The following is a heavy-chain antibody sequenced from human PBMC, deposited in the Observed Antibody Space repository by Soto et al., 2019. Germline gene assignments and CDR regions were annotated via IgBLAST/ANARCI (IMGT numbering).Heavy chain of an antibody. J-gene: IGHJ4*02. V-gene: IGHV3-23*01. CDR3: ASSGDGYNGFSSSFDY. D-gene: IGHD5-12*01. Sequence: PGGSLRLSCAASGLTFSSYAMSWVRQAPGKGLEWVSAISGSGGSTYYAGSVKGRFTISRDNSKNTLYLQMNSLRAEDTAVYYCASSGDGYNGFSSSFDYWGQGTLVTVSS. CDR2: ISGSGGST. CDR1: GLTFSSYA.